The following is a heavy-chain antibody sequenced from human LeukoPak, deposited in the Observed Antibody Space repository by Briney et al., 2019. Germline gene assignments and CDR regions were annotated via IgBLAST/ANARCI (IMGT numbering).Heavy chain of an antibody. V-gene: IGHV1-69*05. D-gene: IGHD6-25*01. CDR1: GGTFSSYA. J-gene: IGHJ4*02. CDR2: IIPIFGTA. CDR3: ARDAPPGIAAAD. Sequence: SVKVSCKASGGTFSSYAISWMRQAPGQGLEWMGRIIPIFGTANYAQKFQGRVTITTDESTSTAYMELSSLRSEDTAVYYCARDAPPGIAAADWGQGTLVTVSS.